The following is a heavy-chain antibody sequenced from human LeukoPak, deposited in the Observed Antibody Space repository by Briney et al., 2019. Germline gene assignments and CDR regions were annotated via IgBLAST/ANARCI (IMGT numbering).Heavy chain of an antibody. V-gene: IGHV4-34*01. CDR3: ARGRRGFGYGMDV. J-gene: IGHJ6*02. Sequence: ETLSLTCAVYGGSFSGYYWSWIRQPPGKGLEWIGEINHSGSTNYNPSLKSRVTISVDTSQNQFSLKLNSVTAADTAVFYCARGRRGFGYGMDVWGQGTTVTVSS. CDR2: INHSGST. D-gene: IGHD3-10*01. CDR1: GGSFSGYY.